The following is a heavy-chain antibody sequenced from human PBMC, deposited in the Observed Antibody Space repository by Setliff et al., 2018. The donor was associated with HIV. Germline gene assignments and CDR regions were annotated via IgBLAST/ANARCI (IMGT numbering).Heavy chain of an antibody. Sequence: GGSLRLSSAASRFTFDDYAMHWVRQAPGKGLEWVSGISWNSGGILYADSVTGRFTISRDNAKNSLYLQINSLRVEDTALYYCAKDTLPASARGSSMDVWGKGTTVTV. CDR3: AKDTLPASARGSSMDV. CDR2: ISWNSGGI. J-gene: IGHJ6*03. V-gene: IGHV3-9*01. CDR1: RFTFDDYA.